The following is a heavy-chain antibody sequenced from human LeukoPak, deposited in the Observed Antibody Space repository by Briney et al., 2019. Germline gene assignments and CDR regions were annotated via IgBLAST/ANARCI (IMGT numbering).Heavy chain of an antibody. D-gene: IGHD3-3*01. Sequence: GASVKVSCKASGGTFGSYAISWVRQAPGQGLEWMGGIIPIFGTANYAQKFQGRVTITTDESTSTAYMELSSLRSEDTAVYYCARESGTYYDFWSGTPHDAFDIWGQGTMVTVSS. CDR3: ARESGTYYDFWSGTPHDAFDI. V-gene: IGHV1-69*05. J-gene: IGHJ3*02. CDR2: IIPIFGTA. CDR1: GGTFGSYA.